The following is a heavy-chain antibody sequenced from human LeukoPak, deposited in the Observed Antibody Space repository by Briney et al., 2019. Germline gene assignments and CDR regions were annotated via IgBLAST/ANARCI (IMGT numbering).Heavy chain of an antibody. D-gene: IGHD2/OR15-2a*01. V-gene: IGHV3-23*01. CDR3: ARNVSGQYFDI. CDR1: GFTFSSYA. Sequence: PGGSLRLSCAASGFTFSSYAMNWVRQAPGRGLECISAISSSGDSTHYADSVKGRFTISRDNSKNTLYLQMNSLRAEDTAVYYCARNVSGQYFDIWGRGTLVTVSS. CDR2: ISSSGDST. J-gene: IGHJ2*01.